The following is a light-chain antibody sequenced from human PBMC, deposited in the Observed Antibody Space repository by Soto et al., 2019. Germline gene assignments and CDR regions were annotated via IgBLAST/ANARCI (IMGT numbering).Light chain of an antibody. J-gene: IGLJ2*01. CDR2: ANN. CDR1: SSNIGAGYD. Sequence: QPVLTQPPSESGAPGQRVTISCTGSSSNIGAGYDVHWYQQLPGTAPKLLIYANNNRPSGVPDRFSGSKSGTSASLAITGLQAEDEADYYCQSYDSSLRDSVFGGGTKLTV. V-gene: IGLV1-40*01. CDR3: QSYDSSLRDSV.